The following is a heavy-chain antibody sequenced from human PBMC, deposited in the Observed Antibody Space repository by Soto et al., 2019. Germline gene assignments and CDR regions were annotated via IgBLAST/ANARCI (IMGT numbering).Heavy chain of an antibody. J-gene: IGHJ6*02. CDR2: MNPNSGNT. V-gene: IGHV1-8*01. CDR1: GYTFTSYD. CDR3: ARARGGTSSYYYYGMDV. D-gene: IGHD2-2*01. Sequence: GASVKVSCKASGYTFTSYDINWVRQATGQGLEWMGWMNPNSGNTGYAQKLQGRVTMTRNTSISTAYMELSSLRAEDTAVYYCARARGGTSSYYYYGMDVWGQGTTVTVSS.